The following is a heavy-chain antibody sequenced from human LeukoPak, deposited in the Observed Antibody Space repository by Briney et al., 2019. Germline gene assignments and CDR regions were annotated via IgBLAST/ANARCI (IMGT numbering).Heavy chain of an antibody. CDR2: INSGGSDK. Sequence: GGSLRLSCAASGFTFSLYAMNWVRQAPGKGLEWVSYINSGGSDKHYTESVRGRFTISRDNAKKTLYLQMNSLRAEDTAVYYCARDTYEPGLIDFWGQGTLVSVSS. D-gene: IGHD3-3*01. J-gene: IGHJ4*02. CDR1: GFTFSLYA. V-gene: IGHV3-21*05. CDR3: ARDTYEPGLIDF.